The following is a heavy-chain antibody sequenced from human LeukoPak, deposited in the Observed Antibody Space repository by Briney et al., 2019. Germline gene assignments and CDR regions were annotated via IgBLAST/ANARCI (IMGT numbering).Heavy chain of an antibody. CDR1: GGSISSGGYY. Sequence: SEPLSLTCAVSGGSISSGGYYWSWIRQPPGKGLEWIGYIYHSGSTYYNPSLKSRVTISLDRSKNQFSLKLSSVTAADTAIYYCARDVVVVPAAGGSHAFDIWGQGTMVTVSS. V-gene: IGHV4-30-2*01. J-gene: IGHJ3*02. D-gene: IGHD2-2*01. CDR3: ARDVVVVPAAGGSHAFDI. CDR2: IYHSGST.